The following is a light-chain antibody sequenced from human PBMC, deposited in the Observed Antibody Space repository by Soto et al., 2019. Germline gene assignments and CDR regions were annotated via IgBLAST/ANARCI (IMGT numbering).Light chain of an antibody. V-gene: IGKV1-5*01. CDR3: KQYDMYSRT. J-gene: IGKJ1*01. CDR1: QSISNW. Sequence: DIQMTQSPSTLSASVGDRVTITCRASQSISNWMAWYQQKPGKAPKLLIYDASTLQSGVPSRFSGSGSGTEFTLTISSLQPEDVATYYCKQYDMYSRTFGQGTKVDIK. CDR2: DAS.